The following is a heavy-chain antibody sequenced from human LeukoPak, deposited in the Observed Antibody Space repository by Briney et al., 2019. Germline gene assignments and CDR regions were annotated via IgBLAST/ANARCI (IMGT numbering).Heavy chain of an antibody. CDR3: ARDFRYDSGWYLYYYYYYGMDV. D-gene: IGHD6-19*01. CDR1: RFTFSSYW. Sequence: GGSLRLSCAASRFTFSSYWMHWVRQAPGKGLVWVSRINSDGSSTSYADSVKGRFTISRDNAKNTLYLQMNSLRAEDTAVYYCARDFRYDSGWYLYYYYYYGMDVWGKGTTVTFSS. J-gene: IGHJ6*04. CDR2: INSDGSST. V-gene: IGHV3-74*01.